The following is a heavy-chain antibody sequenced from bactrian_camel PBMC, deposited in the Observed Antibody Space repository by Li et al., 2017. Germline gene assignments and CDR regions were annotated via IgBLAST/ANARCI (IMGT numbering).Heavy chain of an antibody. CDR1: GYMFSKCK. D-gene: IGHD1*01. V-gene: IGHV3S53*01. CDR3: AALECRRSLATLTGPRDT. Sequence: VQLVESGGGSVQAGGSLKVSCVTSGYMFSKCKMAWYRQAPGKERELVASITEDDIYYAEPVKGRFNISQDNAKNTRYLLMNNLKPDDTAVYYCAALECRRSLATLTGPRDTWGQGTQVTVSS. J-gene: IGHJ4*01. CDR2: ITEDDI.